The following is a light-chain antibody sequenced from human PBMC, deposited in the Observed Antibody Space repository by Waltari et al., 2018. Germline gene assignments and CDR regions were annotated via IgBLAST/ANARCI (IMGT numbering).Light chain of an antibody. V-gene: IGKV1-39*01. CDR1: QGISCS. CDR2: TAS. CDR3: QQYYSTLYT. Sequence: DIQMTQSPSSLSASVGDRVTITCRASQGISCSLNWFQQKLGKAPKLLISTASSLQSGVPSRFSGSGSGTDFTLTISSLQPEDFATYYCQQYYSTLYTFGQGTKLDIK. J-gene: IGKJ2*01.